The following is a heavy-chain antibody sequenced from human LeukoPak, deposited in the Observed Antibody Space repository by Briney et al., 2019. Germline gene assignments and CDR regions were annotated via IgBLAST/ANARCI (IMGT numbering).Heavy chain of an antibody. D-gene: IGHD7-27*01. V-gene: IGHV3-30*02. CDR1: GFTFSSYG. CDR3: ARDRAILGRYYYGMDV. CDR2: IRYDGSNK. J-gene: IGHJ6*02. Sequence: GGSLRLSCAASGFTFSSYGMHWVRQAPGKGLEWVAFIRYDGSNKYYADSVKGRFTISRDNSKNTLYLQMNSLRAEDTAVYYCARDRAILGRYYYGMDVRGQGTTVTVSS.